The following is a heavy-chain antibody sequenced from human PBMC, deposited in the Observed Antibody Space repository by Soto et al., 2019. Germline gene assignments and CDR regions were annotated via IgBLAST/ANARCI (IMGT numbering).Heavy chain of an antibody. CDR2: VIPIFGTA. Sequence: SVKVSCKASGGTFSSYAISWVRQAPGQGLEWMGGVIPIFGTANYAQKFQGRVTITADESTSKAYMELSSLRSEDTAVYYCASRGYYDFWSGSFSRNYYGMDAWGQGTTVTVS. V-gene: IGHV1-69*13. J-gene: IGHJ6*02. CDR3: ASRGYYDFWSGSFSRNYYGMDA. CDR1: GGTFSSYA. D-gene: IGHD3-3*01.